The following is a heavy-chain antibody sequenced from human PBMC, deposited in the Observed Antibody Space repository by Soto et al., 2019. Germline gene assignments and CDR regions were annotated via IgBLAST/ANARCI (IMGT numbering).Heavy chain of an antibody. J-gene: IGHJ4*02. V-gene: IGHV3-64*01. CDR3: ARVGYTGYDYAYFDY. Sequence: VGSLRLSCAASGFTFSSYAMHWVRQAPGKGLEYVSVISSNGGSTYYANSVKGRFTISRDNSKNTLYLQMGSLRAEDMAVYYCARVGYTGYDYAYFDYWGQGTLVTVSS. CDR1: GFTFSSYA. CDR2: ISSNGGST. D-gene: IGHD5-12*01.